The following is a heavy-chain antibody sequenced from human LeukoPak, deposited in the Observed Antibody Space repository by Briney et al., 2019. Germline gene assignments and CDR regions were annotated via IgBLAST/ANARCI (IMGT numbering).Heavy chain of an antibody. CDR3: ARHGLSNGWPIDFDY. D-gene: IGHD6-19*01. CDR2: IYNSGSTSSGTT. J-gene: IGHJ4*02. CDR1: GGSITNYY. V-gene: IGHV4-59*08. Sequence: SGTLSLTCTVSGGSITNYYWSWIRQPPGKGLEWIGCIYNSGSTSSGTTKYNPSLKSRVTISVDTSKNEFSLRLTSVTAADTAVYYCARHGLSNGWPIDFDYWGQGTLVTVSS.